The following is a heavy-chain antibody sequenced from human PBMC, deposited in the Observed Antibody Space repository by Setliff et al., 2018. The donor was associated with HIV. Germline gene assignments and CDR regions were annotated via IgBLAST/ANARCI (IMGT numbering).Heavy chain of an antibody. V-gene: IGHV4-4*07. CDR2: IYNSGTT. J-gene: IGHJ5*02. CDR1: GGSFSSYY. D-gene: IGHD3-10*01. CDR3: ARDRHYSGLGSYGP. Sequence: SETLSLTCTISGGSFSSYYWSWIRQPAGRGLEWIGRIYNSGTTNYNPSLKSRVTMSIDTSKNQFSLKLTSVTAEDTAVYYCARDRHYSGLGSYGPWGPGILVTVSS.